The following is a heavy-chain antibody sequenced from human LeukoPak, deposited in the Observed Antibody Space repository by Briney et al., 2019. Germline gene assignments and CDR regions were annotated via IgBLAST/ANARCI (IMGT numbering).Heavy chain of an antibody. CDR3: ARDFRVGATCGEFDY. D-gene: IGHD1-26*01. CDR2: IYHSGST. V-gene: IGHV4-38-2*02. Sequence: SETLSLTCTVSGYSISSGYYWGWIRQPPGKGLEWIGSIYHSGSTYYNPSLKSRVTISVDTSKNQFSLKLSSVTAADTAVYYYARDFRVGATCGEFDYWGQGTLVTVSS. J-gene: IGHJ4*02. CDR1: GYSISSGYY.